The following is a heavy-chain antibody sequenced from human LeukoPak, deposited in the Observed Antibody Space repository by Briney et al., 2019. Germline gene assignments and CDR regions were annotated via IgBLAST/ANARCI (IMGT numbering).Heavy chain of an antibody. CDR1: GFTFSSYS. CDR2: ISSSSTYI. J-gene: IGHJ5*02. CDR3: ARDLSGQQWLVWAADWFDP. V-gene: IGHV3-21*01. D-gene: IGHD6-19*01. Sequence: PGGSLRLSCAASGFTFSSYSMNWVRQAPGKGLEWVSSISSSSTYIYYTNSVKGRFTISRDNAKNSLYLQMNSLRAEDTAVYYCARDLSGQQWLVWAADWFDPWGQGTLVTVSS.